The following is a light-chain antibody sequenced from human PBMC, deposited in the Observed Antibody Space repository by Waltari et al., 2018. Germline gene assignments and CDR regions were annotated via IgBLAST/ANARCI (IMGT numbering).Light chain of an antibody. Sequence: EIVLTQSPATLSLSPGDRATLSCRSSQSVSSYLAWYQQKPGQAPRLLLYDASNRATGIPARFSGSGSGTDFTLTISSLEPEDFAVYYCQQRSNWPPTFGQGTKVEIK. CDR3: QQRSNWPPT. J-gene: IGKJ1*01. CDR1: QSVSSY. CDR2: DAS. V-gene: IGKV3-11*01.